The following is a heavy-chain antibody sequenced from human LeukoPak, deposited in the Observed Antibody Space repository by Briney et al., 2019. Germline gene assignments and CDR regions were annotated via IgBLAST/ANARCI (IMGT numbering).Heavy chain of an antibody. CDR3: ASADYSNYGFDY. CDR1: GFTFSNYG. Sequence: LSGGSLRLSCATSGFTFSNYGMSWVRQAPGKGLEWVSSISGGGASTYYADSVKGRFTISRDNAKNSLYLQMNSLRAEDTAVYYCASADYSNYGFDYWGQGTLVTVSS. D-gene: IGHD4-11*01. V-gene: IGHV3-23*01. J-gene: IGHJ4*02. CDR2: ISGGGAST.